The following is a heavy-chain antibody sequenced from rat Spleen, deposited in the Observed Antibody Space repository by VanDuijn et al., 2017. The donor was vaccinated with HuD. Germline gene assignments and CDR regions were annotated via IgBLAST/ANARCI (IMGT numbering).Heavy chain of an antibody. D-gene: IGHD3-4*01. J-gene: IGHJ2*01. CDR1: GFSLTRYN. CDR2: MWSGGNT. CDR3: ARANRETYAHFDY. V-gene: IGHV2-45*01. Sequence: QVQLMESGPGLVQPSETLSLTCTVSGFSLTRYNVHWVRQPPGKGLEWMGVMWSGGNTDYHSALKSRLSITRDISKSQVFLEMNSLQTEDTATYYCARANRETYAHFDYWGQGVMVTASS.